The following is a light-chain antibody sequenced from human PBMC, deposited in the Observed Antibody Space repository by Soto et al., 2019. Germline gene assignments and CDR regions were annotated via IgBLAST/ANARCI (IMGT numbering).Light chain of an antibody. CDR3: QQRSNWIT. CDR1: QSVSRY. V-gene: IGKV3-11*01. CDR2: DAS. J-gene: IGKJ5*01. Sequence: ETGLTQSPPNVSLSXCERATLAFRASQSVSRYLAWYQQKPGQAPRLLIYDASYRATGIPARFSGSGSGTDLTLTISSLEPEDFAVYYCQQRSNWITFGQGTRLEIK.